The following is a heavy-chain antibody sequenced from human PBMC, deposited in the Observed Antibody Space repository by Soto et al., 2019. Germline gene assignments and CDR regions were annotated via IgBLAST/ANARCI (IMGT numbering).Heavy chain of an antibody. CDR2: ISYEGSNT. CDR1: GFSFDTYG. CDR3: ARVTPGNNLYYFSGLDF. V-gene: IGHV3-30-3*01. J-gene: IGHJ6*02. Sequence: PGGSLRLSCVASGFSFDTYGIHWVRQAPGKGLQWVELISYEGSNTYYADSVRGRFTISRDNSKNTLYLQMNTLRPEDTGVYYCARVTPGNNLYYFSGLDFWRQGTSVTVSS. D-gene: IGHD1-1*01.